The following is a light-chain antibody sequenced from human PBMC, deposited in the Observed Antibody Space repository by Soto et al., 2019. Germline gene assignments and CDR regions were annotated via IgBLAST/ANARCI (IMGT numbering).Light chain of an antibody. CDR2: GAS. CDR3: QQYNDWPQT. CDR1: QSLRSS. J-gene: IGKJ1*01. V-gene: IGKV3-15*01. Sequence: EKVMTQSPATLSVSPGERATLSCRASQSLRSSLAWYQQKPGQALRLPIYGASTRATGIPARFSGSGSGTDFTLTISSLQSEDFAVYYCQQYNDWPQTFGQGTKVDI.